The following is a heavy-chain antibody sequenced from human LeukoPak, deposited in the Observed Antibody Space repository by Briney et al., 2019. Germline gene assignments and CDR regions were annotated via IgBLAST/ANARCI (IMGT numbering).Heavy chain of an antibody. Sequence: PSGTLSLTCTVSGGSMSPYYWSWIRQPPGKGLEWIGYVHYSGTTKYSPSLKSRITISEDLAKNQFSLNLTSVTAADTAVYYCARQLGNWNDWFDPWGQGTLVTVSS. CDR3: ARQLGNWNDWFDP. CDR2: VHYSGTT. V-gene: IGHV4-59*08. J-gene: IGHJ5*02. D-gene: IGHD1-20*01. CDR1: GGSMSPYY.